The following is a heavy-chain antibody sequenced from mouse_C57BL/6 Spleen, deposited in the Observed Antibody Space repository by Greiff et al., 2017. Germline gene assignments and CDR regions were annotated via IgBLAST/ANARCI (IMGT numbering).Heavy chain of an antibody. CDR2: IDPENGDT. J-gene: IGHJ2*01. D-gene: IGHD1-1*01. Sequence: EVQLQQSGAELVRPGASVKLSCTASGFNIKDDYMHWVKQRPEQGLEWIGWIDPENGDTEYASKFQGKGTITADTSSNTAYLQLSSLTSEDTAVYYCTTTVVEYYFDYWGQGTTLTVSS. CDR1: GFNIKDDY. CDR3: TTTVVEYYFDY. V-gene: IGHV14-4*01.